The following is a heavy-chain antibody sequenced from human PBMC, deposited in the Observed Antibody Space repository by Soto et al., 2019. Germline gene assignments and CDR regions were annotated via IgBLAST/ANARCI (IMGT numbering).Heavy chain of an antibody. CDR1: GGSISSYY. CDR2: IYYSGST. D-gene: IGHD3-9*01. J-gene: IGHJ4*02. Sequence: SETLSLTCTVSGGSISSYYWSWIRQPPGKGLEWIGYIYYSGSTNYNPSLKSRVTISVDTSKNQFSLKLSSVTAADTAVYYCARAHYDILTGYYSDDHWGQGTLVTVS. V-gene: IGHV4-59*01. CDR3: ARAHYDILTGYYSDDH.